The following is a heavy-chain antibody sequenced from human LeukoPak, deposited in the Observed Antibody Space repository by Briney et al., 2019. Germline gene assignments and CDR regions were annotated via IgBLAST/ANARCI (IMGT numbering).Heavy chain of an antibody. V-gene: IGHV3-23*01. D-gene: IGHD3-16*01. CDR3: AKDDAWGRYKD. CDR2: ISGSGGSA. Sequence: PGGSLRLSCAASGFTFSSYAMNWVRQAPGKGLEWVSAISGSGGSAYYADSVKGRFTISRDTSKNTLYLQMNSLRAEDTAVYYCAKDDAWGRYKDWGQGTLVTVSS. J-gene: IGHJ1*01. CDR1: GFTFSSYA.